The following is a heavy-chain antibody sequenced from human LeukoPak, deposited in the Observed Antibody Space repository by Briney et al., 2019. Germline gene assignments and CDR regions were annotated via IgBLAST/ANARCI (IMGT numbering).Heavy chain of an antibody. CDR2: ISGGGGSR. V-gene: IGHV3-23*01. D-gene: IGHD3-22*01. Sequence: LSLTCAVSGDSISSGGYSWSWVRQAPGKGLEWVSAISGGGGSRYYAESVKGRLTISRDNSKNTLYLQMNSLRAEDTAVDYCAKVSFDMIVVVITPYDYWGQGTLVTV. CDR3: AKVSFDMIVVVITPYDY. J-gene: IGHJ4*02. CDR1: GDSISSGGYS.